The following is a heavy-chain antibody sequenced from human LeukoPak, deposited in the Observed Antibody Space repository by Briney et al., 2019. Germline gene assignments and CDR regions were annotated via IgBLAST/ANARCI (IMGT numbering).Heavy chain of an antibody. V-gene: IGHV4-59*01. D-gene: IGHD2-15*01. CDR2: IYYSGST. J-gene: IGHJ4*02. Sequence: KPSETLSLTCTVSGGSISGYYWNWIRQPPGKGLEWIVYIYYSGSTNYNPSLKSRVTMSLDTSKNQFSLKLSSVTAADTAVYHCARDSGSNFDYWGQGTLVTVSS. CDR3: ARDSGSNFDY. CDR1: GGSISGYY.